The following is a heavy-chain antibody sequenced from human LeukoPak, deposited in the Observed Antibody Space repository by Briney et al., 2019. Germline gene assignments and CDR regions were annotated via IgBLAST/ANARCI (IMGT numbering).Heavy chain of an antibody. Sequence: PSETLSLTCTVSGDSISSGDYYWSWIRQPAGKGLEWIGRISSSGSTNYNPSLKSRVTISVDTSKNQFSLKLSSVTAADTAVYFCARGPYSYDSSGAFDIWGQGAMVTVSS. CDR1: GDSISSGDYY. CDR3: ARGPYSYDSSGAFDI. J-gene: IGHJ3*02. V-gene: IGHV4-61*02. D-gene: IGHD3-22*01. CDR2: ISSSGST.